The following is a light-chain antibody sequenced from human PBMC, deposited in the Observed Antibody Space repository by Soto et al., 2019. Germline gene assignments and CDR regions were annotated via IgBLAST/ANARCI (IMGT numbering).Light chain of an antibody. J-gene: IGLJ2*01. Sequence: QSALTQPASVSGSPGQSITISCTGTSSDVGGYNYVSWYQQYPGKAPKLMIYEVSNRPSGVSHRFSGSKSGNTASLTISGLQAEDEGDYYCNSYTSSGTVVFGGGTKLTVL. CDR3: NSYTSSGTVV. CDR2: EVS. V-gene: IGLV2-14*01. CDR1: SSDVGGYNY.